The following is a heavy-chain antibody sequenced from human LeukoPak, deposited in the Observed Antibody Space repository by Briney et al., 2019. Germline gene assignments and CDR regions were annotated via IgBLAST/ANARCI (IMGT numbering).Heavy chain of an antibody. J-gene: IGHJ4*02. V-gene: IGHV3-33*01. CDR3: TRYNKDHFDY. CDR1: GFTFGGYG. Sequence: GGSLRLSCAGSGFTFGGYGMHWFRQTPGKGLEWVAVIAHDGSRAFYADSVKGRFTISRDNSKNTMSVQMDNLRAEDTAVYYGTRYNKDHFDYWGQGTLVTVSS. CDR2: IAHDGSRA. D-gene: IGHD1-14*01.